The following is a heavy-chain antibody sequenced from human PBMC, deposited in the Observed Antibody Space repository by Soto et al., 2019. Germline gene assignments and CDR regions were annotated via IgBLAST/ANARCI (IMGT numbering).Heavy chain of an antibody. CDR3: ARLLLRSGYYVPFDP. CDR2: IYPGDSDT. CDR1: GYSFTSYW. J-gene: IGHJ5*02. V-gene: IGHV5-51*01. D-gene: IGHD3-3*01. Sequence: GESLKISCKGSGYSFTSYWIGWVRQMPGKGLEWMGIIYPGDSDTRYSPSFQGQVTISADKSISTAYLQWSSLKASDTAMYYCARLLLRSGYYVPFDPWGQGTLVTVSS.